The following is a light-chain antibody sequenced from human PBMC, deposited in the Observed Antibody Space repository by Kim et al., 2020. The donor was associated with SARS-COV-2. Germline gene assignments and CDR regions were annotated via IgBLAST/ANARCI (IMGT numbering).Light chain of an antibody. CDR2: AAS. Sequence: TSLGDRVNITCRASQNIINYLTWYHQKPGKAPNLLIYAASSLQTGVPSRFSGSGSGTHFTLTISSLQPEDFATYYCQQSVSPSPTFGQGTKVDIK. J-gene: IGKJ1*01. CDR3: QQSVSPSPT. V-gene: IGKV1-39*01. CDR1: QNIINY.